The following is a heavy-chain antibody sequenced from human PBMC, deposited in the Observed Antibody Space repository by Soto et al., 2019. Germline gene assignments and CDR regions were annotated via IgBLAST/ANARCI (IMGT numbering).Heavy chain of an antibody. CDR2: IIPIFGTA. CDR1: GGTFSSYA. V-gene: IGHV1-69*13. CDR3: ARDNPPIDWLGGDNSQKRTDAFDI. Sequence: GASLKVSCKASGGTFSSYAISWMRQAPGQGLEWMGGIIPIFGTANYAQKFQGRVTITADESTSTAYMELSSLRSEDTAVYYCARDNPPIDWLGGDNSQKRTDAFDIWGQGTMVNVSS. D-gene: IGHD2-21*02. J-gene: IGHJ3*02.